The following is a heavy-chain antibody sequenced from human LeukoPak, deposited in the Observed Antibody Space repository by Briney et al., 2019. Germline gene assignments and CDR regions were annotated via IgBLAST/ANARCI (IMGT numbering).Heavy chain of an antibody. D-gene: IGHD1-1*01. J-gene: IGHJ4*02. V-gene: IGHV3-74*01. Sequence: GGSLTLSCVASGFTLSGYWMHWVRQVPGKGLVWVSRINSDETSTSYADSVKGRFTISRDNAKNTLYLQMNSLRAEDTAVYYCARVLLEREARWGQGTLVTVSS. CDR1: GFTLSGYW. CDR3: ARVLLEREAR. CDR2: INSDETST.